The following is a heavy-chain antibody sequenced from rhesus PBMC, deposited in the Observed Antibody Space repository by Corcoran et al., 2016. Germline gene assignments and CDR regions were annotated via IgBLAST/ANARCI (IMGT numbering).Heavy chain of an antibody. CDR1: GGSISGYW. Sequence: QVQLQESGPGLVKPSETLSLPCAVSGGSISGYWWRWIRQPPGQGLEWIGGFDSSGNTDYIPALKSRDTISRDTSKNQFSLKLSSVTAADTAVYYCARDFQLAYWGQGVLVTVSS. CDR2: FDSSGNT. J-gene: IGHJ4*01. CDR3: ARDFQLAY. V-gene: IGHV4-165*01.